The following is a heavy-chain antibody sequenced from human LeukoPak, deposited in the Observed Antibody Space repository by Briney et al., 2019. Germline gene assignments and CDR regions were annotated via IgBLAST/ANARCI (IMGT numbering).Heavy chain of an antibody. V-gene: IGHV3-30-3*01. CDR1: GFTFSRYA. D-gene: IGHD3-22*01. J-gene: IGHJ5*02. CDR3: AREAIVVERWFDP. CDR2: ILYDGSNK. Sequence: GGSLRLSCAASGFTFSRYAMHWVRQPPGKGLEWVAVILYDGSNKYYADSVKGRFTISRDNSKNTVYLQMSSPRAEDTALYYCAREAIVVERWFDPWGQGTLVTVSS.